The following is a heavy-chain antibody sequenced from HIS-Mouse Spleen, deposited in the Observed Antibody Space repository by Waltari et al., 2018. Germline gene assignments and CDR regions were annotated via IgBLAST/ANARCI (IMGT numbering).Heavy chain of an antibody. CDR3: AKDKHHAFDY. CDR1: GFTFSSYG. V-gene: IGHV3-30*18. Sequence: QVQLVESGGGVVQPGRSLRLSFAACGFTFSSYGLHWVRQAPGKGLEWVAVISYDGSNKYYADSVKGRFTISRDNSKNTLYLQMNSLRAEDTAVYYCAKDKHHAFDYWGQGTLVTVSS. CDR2: ISYDGSNK. J-gene: IGHJ4*02.